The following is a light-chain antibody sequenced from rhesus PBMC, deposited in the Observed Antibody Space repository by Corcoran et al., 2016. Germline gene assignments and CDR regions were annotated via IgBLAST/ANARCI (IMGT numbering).Light chain of an antibody. CDR2: GAS. Sequence: QVILTQSPATLSLSPGERATLSCRASQSVSSYLVWYQQKPGQAPRLLIYGASSRATGIPDRCSGSGAGTDFTLTISSLEPEDVGVYHCYQHSSGYSFGQGTKVEIK. CDR3: YQHSSGYS. J-gene: IGKJ2*01. CDR1: QSVSSY. V-gene: IGKV3-10*01.